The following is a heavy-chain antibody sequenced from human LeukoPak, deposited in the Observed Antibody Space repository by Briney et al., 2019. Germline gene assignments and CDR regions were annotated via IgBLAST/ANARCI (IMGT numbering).Heavy chain of an antibody. Sequence: GGSLRLSCAASGFTFSSYSMNWVRRAPGKGLEWVSSISSSSSYIYYADSVKGRFTISRDNAKNSLYLQMNSLRAEDTAVYYCARAIMGYCSGGSCYVADYWGQGTLVTVSS. D-gene: IGHD2-15*01. V-gene: IGHV3-21*01. CDR2: ISSSSSYI. J-gene: IGHJ4*02. CDR3: ARAIMGYCSGGSCYVADY. CDR1: GFTFSSYS.